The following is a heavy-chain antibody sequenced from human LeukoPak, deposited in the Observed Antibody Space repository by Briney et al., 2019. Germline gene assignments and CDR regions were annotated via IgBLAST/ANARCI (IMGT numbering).Heavy chain of an antibody. V-gene: IGHV4-59*12. J-gene: IGHJ6*03. CDR1: GDSISTYY. Sequence: PSETLSLTCTVSGDSISTYYWSWIRQPPGKGLEWIGYIYYSESTNYNPSLKSRVTISVDTSKNQFSLNLSSVTAADTAMYYCARRTASRIDFWSGYSHGYYYMDVWGKGTTVTVSS. CDR2: IYYSEST. D-gene: IGHD3-3*01. CDR3: ARRTASRIDFWSGYSHGYYYMDV.